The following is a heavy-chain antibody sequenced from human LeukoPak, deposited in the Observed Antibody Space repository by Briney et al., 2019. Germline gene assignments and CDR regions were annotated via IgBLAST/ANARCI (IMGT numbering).Heavy chain of an antibody. D-gene: IGHD3-9*01. CDR3: ARVEVMLTRCYDILTGYTTYDAFDI. J-gene: IGHJ3*02. CDR2: ISYDGSNK. CDR1: GFTFSSYA. V-gene: IGHV3-30-3*01. Sequence: QPGRSLRLSCAASGFTFSSYAMHWVRQAPGKGLEWVAVISYDGSNKYYADSVKGRLTISRDNSKNTLYLQMNSLRAEDTAVYYCARVEVMLTRCYDILTGYTTYDAFDIWGQGTMVTVSS.